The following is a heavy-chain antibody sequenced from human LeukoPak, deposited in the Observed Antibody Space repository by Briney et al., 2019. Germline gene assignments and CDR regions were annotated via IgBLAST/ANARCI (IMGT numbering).Heavy chain of an antibody. CDR2: IRYDGSNK. Sequence: GRSLRLSCAASGFTFSSYGMHWVRQAPGKGLEWVAFIRYDGSNKYYADSVKGRFTISRDNSKNTLYLQMNSLRAEDTAVYYCARVYGPGGYYYYGMDVWGQGTTVTVSS. J-gene: IGHJ6*02. V-gene: IGHV3-30*02. D-gene: IGHD3-10*01. CDR1: GFTFSSYG. CDR3: ARVYGPGGYYYYGMDV.